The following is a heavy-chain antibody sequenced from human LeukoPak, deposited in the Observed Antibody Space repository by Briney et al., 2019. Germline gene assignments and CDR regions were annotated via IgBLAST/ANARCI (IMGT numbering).Heavy chain of an antibody. Sequence: PSETLSLTCAVYGGSFSGYYWSWIRQPPGKGLEWIGEINHSGSTNYNPSLKSRVTISVDTSKNQFSLKLSSVTAADTAVYYCARNRGDGYNLFDYWGQGTLVTVSS. CDR2: INHSGST. J-gene: IGHJ4*02. CDR1: GGSFSGYY. CDR3: ARNRGDGYNLFDY. V-gene: IGHV4-34*01. D-gene: IGHD5-24*01.